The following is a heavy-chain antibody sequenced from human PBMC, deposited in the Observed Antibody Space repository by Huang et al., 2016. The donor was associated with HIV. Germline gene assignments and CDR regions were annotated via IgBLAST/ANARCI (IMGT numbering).Heavy chain of an antibody. CDR1: GYTFGSFG. D-gene: IGHD5-18*01. Sequence: QVQLVQSGAEVKKPGASVKVSCKASGYTFGSFGISWVGQAPGQGLEWGGWITVYNGNTKFAQKSQGRLTRTTDTSTSTAYMELMGLRSDDTAVYYCARGGGIQLWLLGYYYMDVWGNGTTVTVSS. V-gene: IGHV1-18*01. J-gene: IGHJ6*03. CDR3: ARGGGIQLWLLGYYYMDV. CDR2: ITVYNGNT.